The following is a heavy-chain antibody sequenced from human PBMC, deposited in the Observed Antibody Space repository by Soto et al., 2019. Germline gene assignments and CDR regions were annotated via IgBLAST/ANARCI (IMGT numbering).Heavy chain of an antibody. V-gene: IGHV3-30*04. CDR3: ARADAFDI. CDR2: ISYDGSNK. J-gene: IGHJ3*02. Sequence: GGSLRLSCAASGFTFSSYAMHWVRQAPGKGLEWVAVISYDGSNKYYADSVKGRFTISRDNSKNTLYLHMNSLRAEDTAVYYCARADAFDIWGQGTMVTVSS. CDR1: GFTFSSYA.